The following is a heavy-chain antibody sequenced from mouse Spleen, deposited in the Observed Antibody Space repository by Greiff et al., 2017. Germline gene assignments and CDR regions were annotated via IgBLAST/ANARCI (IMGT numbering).Heavy chain of an antibody. CDR3: ARHPLDY. Sequence: ESGPGLVKPSQSLSLTCSVTGYSITSGYYWNWIRQFPGNKLEWMGYISYDGSNNYNPSLKNRISITRDTSKNQFFLKLNSVTTEDTATYYCARHPLDYWGQGTTLTVSS. J-gene: IGHJ2*01. V-gene: IGHV3-6*01. CDR1: GYSITSGYY. CDR2: ISYDGSN.